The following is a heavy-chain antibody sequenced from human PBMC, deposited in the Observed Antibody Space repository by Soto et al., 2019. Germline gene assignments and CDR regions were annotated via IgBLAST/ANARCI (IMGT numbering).Heavy chain of an antibody. D-gene: IGHD3-22*01. CDR2: VSGSGSST. Sequence: PGGSLRLSCAASGFTFSSFAMNWVRQAPGKGLEWVSGVSGSGSSTNYADSVKGRFTISRDNSKNTLFLQMNNLRAEDTAIYYCAKDRGNYYDSSRSDPWGQGTLVTVSS. CDR3: AKDRGNYYDSSRSDP. V-gene: IGHV3-23*01. J-gene: IGHJ5*02. CDR1: GFTFSSFA.